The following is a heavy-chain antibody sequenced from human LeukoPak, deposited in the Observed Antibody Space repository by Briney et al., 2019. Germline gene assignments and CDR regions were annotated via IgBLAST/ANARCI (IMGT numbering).Heavy chain of an antibody. CDR1: GFTLSSYE. D-gene: IGHD2-2*01. CDR2: IDYSGGST. J-gene: IGHJ4*02. V-gene: IGHV3-11*01. CDR3: ARMAPEGVVVPAAELDY. Sequence: GGSLRLSCTASGFTLSSYEMSWIRQAPGKGLEWVSSIDYSGGSTYYADSVKGRFTISRDNAKNSLYLQMNSLRAEDMAVYYCARMAPEGVVVPAAELDYWGQGTLVTVSS.